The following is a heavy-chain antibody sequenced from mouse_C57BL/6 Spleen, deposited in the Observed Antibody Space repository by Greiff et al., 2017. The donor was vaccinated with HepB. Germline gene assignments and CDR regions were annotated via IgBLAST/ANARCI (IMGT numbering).Heavy chain of an antibody. CDR1: GYTFTSYG. J-gene: IGHJ2*01. CDR3: ARKGYYGNLDYYFDY. V-gene: IGHV1-81*01. CDR2: IYPRSGNT. Sequence: QVQLQQSGAELARPGASVKLSCKASGYTFTSYGISWVKQRTGQGLEWIGEIYPRSGNTYYNAKFKGKATLTADKSSSTAYMELRSLTSEDSAVYFCARKGYYGNLDYYFDYWGQGTTLTVSS. D-gene: IGHD2-1*01.